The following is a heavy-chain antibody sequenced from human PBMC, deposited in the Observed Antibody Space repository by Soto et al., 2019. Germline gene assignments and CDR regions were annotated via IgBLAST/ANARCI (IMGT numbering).Heavy chain of an antibody. CDR2: VSHDGVNK. J-gene: IGHJ3*02. CDR1: GFSFRNYN. CDR3: VREKKMVMGEVPPPGSPAPLHM. D-gene: IGHD3-16*01. Sequence: QMQLVESGGGVVQPGRSLRLSCAASGFSFRNYNLHWVRQAPGKGLEWVAVVSHDGVNKHYAESVKGRLSISRDSSRDILYQKINSWRPENTEVYYCVREKKMVMGEVPPPGSPAPLHMWGKGTMATVPS. V-gene: IGHV3-30-3*01.